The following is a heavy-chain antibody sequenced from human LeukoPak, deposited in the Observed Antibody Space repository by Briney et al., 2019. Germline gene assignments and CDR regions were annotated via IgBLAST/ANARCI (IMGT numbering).Heavy chain of an antibody. Sequence: ASVKVSCKAFGYTFTGYYMHWVRQAPGQGLEWMGWINPNSGGTNYAQKFQGRVTMTRDTSISTAYMELSRLRSDDTAVYYCAREGGTLGYCSSTSCSALDYWGQGTLVTVSS. CDR2: INPNSGGT. D-gene: IGHD2-2*01. CDR3: AREGGTLGYCSSTSCSALDY. CDR1: GYTFTGYY. J-gene: IGHJ4*02. V-gene: IGHV1-2*02.